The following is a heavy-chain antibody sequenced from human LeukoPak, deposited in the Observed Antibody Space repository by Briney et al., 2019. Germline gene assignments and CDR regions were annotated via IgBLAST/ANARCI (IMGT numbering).Heavy chain of an antibody. CDR1: GFTFNTYA. Sequence: GGSLRLSCVASGFTFNTYAMNWVRQAPGKGLEWVSYISSSGSTIYYADSVKGRFTISRDNAKNSLYLQMNSLRAEDTAVYYCASAGVFLDVWGKGTTVTISS. J-gene: IGHJ6*04. V-gene: IGHV3-48*03. CDR2: ISSSGSTI. D-gene: IGHD3-10*01. CDR3: ASAGVFLDV.